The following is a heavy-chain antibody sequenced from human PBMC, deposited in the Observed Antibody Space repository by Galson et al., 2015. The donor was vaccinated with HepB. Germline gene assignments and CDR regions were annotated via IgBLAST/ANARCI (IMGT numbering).Heavy chain of an antibody. CDR2: IIPILGIA. CDR1: GGTLSSYT. V-gene: IGHV1-69*02. CDR3: ARVGVGDDYDSSGYEGDYGMDV. Sequence: SVKVSCKASGGTLSSYTISWVRQAPGQGLEWMGRIIPILGIANYAQKFQGRVTITADKSTSTAYMELSSLRSEDTAVYYCARVGVGDDYDSSGYEGDYGMDVWGQGTTDTVSS. J-gene: IGHJ6*02. D-gene: IGHD3-22*01.